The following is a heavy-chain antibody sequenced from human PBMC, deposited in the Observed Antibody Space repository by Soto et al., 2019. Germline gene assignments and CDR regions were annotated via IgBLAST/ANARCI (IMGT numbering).Heavy chain of an antibody. D-gene: IGHD6-19*01. J-gene: IGHJ4*02. V-gene: IGHV3-33*01. CDR1: GFTFSSYG. CDR2: IWYDGSNK. CDR3: ARVGSGWYYFDY. Sequence: QVQLVESGGGVVQPGRSLRLSCAASGFTFSSYGMHCVRQAPGKGLEWVAVIWYDGSNKYYADSVKGRFTISRDNSKNTLYLQMNSMRAEDTAVYYCARVGSGWYYFDYWGQGTLVTVSS.